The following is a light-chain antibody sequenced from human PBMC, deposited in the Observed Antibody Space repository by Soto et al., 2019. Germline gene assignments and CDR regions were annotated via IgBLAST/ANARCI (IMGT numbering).Light chain of an antibody. CDR2: GAS. CDR3: QQYGNPPMYT. CDR1: QSVSSNY. Sequence: EIVLTQSPGTLSLSPGDRATLSCRASQSVSSNYLAWYQHKPGQAPRLLIYGASSRATDVPDRFSGSGSGTDFTLTISILEPEDFAVYYCQQYGNPPMYTFGQGTKGEIK. V-gene: IGKV3-20*01. J-gene: IGKJ2*01.